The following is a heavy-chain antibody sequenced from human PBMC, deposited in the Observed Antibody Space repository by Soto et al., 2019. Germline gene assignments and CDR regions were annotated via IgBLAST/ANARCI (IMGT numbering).Heavy chain of an antibody. CDR1: GFIVSGYY. V-gene: IGHV3-11*01. D-gene: IGHD3-10*01. CDR3: ARDPLKYGSGCDY. J-gene: IGHJ4*02. CDR2: ISSSGTTI. Sequence: QVQLVESGGGLVKPGGSLRLSCEASGFIVSGYYMSWIRQAPGKGLEWVSYISSSGTTIYYADSVKGRFTISRDNARNSLYLEINSLRGEDTAVYYCARDPLKYGSGCDYWGQGTIVTVSS.